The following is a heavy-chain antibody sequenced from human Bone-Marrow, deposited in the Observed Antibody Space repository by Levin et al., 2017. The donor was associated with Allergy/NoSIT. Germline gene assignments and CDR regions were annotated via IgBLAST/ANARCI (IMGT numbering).Heavy chain of an antibody. V-gene: IGHV1-18*01. D-gene: IGHD3-16*01. CDR1: NYASSDYG. J-gene: IGHJ4*02. CDR3: ARGLWRSYTYYFDS. CDR2: ISASNGDT. Sequence: ASVKVSCKASNYASSDYGFVWLRQAPGQGLEWVVWISASNGDTSYAQNVQARVTLTTETSTTTAYMELRSLKSDDTAVYYCARGLWRSYTYYFDSWGQGTLVTVSS.